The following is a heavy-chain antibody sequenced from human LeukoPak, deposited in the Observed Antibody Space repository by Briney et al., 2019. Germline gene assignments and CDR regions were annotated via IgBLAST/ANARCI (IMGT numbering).Heavy chain of an antibody. V-gene: IGHV3-49*04. Sequence: GGSLTLSCSASGFTFGNYSVTWVRHAPGEGLEWVSFIRSKPYGGTAKNAASGQGRFTISRDDSKAIAYLERNSLKPEDTAVYYCSRYGFVGADFDYWGRGTLVTVSS. J-gene: IGHJ4*01. CDR3: SRYGFVGADFDY. CDR2: IRSKPYGGTA. D-gene: IGHD1-26*01. CDR1: GFTFGNYS.